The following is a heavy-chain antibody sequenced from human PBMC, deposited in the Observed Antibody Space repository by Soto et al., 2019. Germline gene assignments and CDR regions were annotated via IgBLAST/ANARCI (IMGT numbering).Heavy chain of an antibody. CDR1: GFTFSSYA. CDR2: IPYDGSNK. V-gene: IGHV3-30-3*01. J-gene: IGHJ3*02. Sequence: QVQLVESGGGVVQPGRSLRLSCAASGFTFSSYAMHWVRQAPGKGLEWVAVIPYDGSNKYYADSVKGRFTISRDNSKNTLYLQMNSLRAEDTAVYYCARDGPEAAAGMIAFDIWGQGTMVTVSS. CDR3: ARDGPEAAAGMIAFDI. D-gene: IGHD6-13*01.